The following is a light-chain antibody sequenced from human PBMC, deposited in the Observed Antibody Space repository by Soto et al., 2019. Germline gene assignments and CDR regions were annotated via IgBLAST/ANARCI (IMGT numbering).Light chain of an antibody. J-gene: IGKJ5*01. CDR2: DAS. CDR1: QSISSY. V-gene: IGKV3-11*01. Sequence: EIVLTQSPATLSFSPGERATLSCRASQSISSYLAWYQQKRGQAPRLLIYDASTRASGIPARFSGSGSGTDFTLTISSLEPEDFAVYYCQQRSNLVSFGPGTRLEI. CDR3: QQRSNLVS.